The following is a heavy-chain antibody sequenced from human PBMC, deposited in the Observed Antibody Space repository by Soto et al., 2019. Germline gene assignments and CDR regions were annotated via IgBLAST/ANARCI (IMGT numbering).Heavy chain of an antibody. V-gene: IGHV3-23*01. Sequence: GGSLRLSCAASGFRFSSYAMSWVRQAPGKGLEWVSGISDTDGSTYYADSVKGRFTISRDNSKKTLFLQINSLRAEDTAVYYCAKGGNDWYYYYGMDVWGQGPTVTVSS. J-gene: IGHJ6*02. D-gene: IGHD1-1*01. CDR3: AKGGNDWYYYYGMDV. CDR2: ISDTDGST. CDR1: GFRFSSYA.